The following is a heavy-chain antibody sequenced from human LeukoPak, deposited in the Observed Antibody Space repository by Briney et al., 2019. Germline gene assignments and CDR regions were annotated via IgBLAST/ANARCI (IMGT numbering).Heavy chain of an antibody. J-gene: IGHJ4*02. V-gene: IGHV3-15*01. CDR2: IKSKTDGGTI. D-gene: IGHD2-21*02. CDR1: VFSFSHAW. Sequence: MAGGSLRLSCTASVFSFSHAWMSWVRQAPGKGLEWVGRIKSKTDGGTIDYAAPVKGRFSISRDDSKRTLHLQMNSLKSEDTGVYYCITATYCGGDCGDSWGQGTRVTVS. CDR3: ITATYCGGDCGDS.